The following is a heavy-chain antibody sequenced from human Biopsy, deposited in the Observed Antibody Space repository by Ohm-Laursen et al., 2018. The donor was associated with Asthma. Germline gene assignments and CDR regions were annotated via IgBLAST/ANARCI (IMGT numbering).Heavy chain of an antibody. CDR1: GGTFSSYA. Sequence: SSVKVSCKASGGTFSSYAISWVRQAPGQGLEWMGGIIPIFGTANYAQKFQGRVTITADESTSTAYMELTSLRKEDTAVYYCARGGYYGDRRHHNGLDVWGQGTAVNVSS. V-gene: IGHV1-69*01. J-gene: IGHJ6*02. CDR3: ARGGYYGDRRHHNGLDV. CDR2: IIPIFGTA. D-gene: IGHD4-17*01.